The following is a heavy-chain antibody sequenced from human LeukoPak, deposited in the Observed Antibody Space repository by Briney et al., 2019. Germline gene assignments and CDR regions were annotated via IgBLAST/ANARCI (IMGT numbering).Heavy chain of an antibody. V-gene: IGHV3-74*01. D-gene: IGHD1-26*01. CDR3: ARDKDRGSFYY. J-gene: IGHJ4*02. CDR1: GFTFSSYW. Sequence: PGGSLRLSCAASGFTFSSYWMHWGRQVPGKGLVWVSRINSDGSSTVYADSVKGRFTISRDNAKNTLYLQMNSLRAEDTAVYYCARDKDRGSFYYWGQGTLVTVSS. CDR2: INSDGSST.